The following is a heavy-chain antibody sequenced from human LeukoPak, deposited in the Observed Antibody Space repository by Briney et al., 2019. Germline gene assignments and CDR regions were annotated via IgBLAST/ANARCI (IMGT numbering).Heavy chain of an antibody. J-gene: IGHJ5*02. V-gene: IGHV5-51*03. D-gene: IGHD6-13*01. CDR3: ARRRAAAGTDNWFDP. Sequence: GESLKISCKGSGYSFTSYWIGWVRQMPGKGLEWMGIIYPGDSDTRYSPSFQGQVTISADKSISTAYLQWSSLKASDTAMYYCARRRAAAGTDNWFDPWGQGTLVTVSS. CDR1: GYSFTSYW. CDR2: IYPGDSDT.